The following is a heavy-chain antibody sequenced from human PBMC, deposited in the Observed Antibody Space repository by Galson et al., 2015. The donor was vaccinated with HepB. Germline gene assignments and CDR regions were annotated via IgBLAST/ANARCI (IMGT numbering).Heavy chain of an antibody. Sequence: SVKVSCKASGYPFADYGITWVRQAPGQGLEWMAWISGLNGNTNYAPKFQDRVTLTADSSTSAAYMELLSLPSDDTAVYYCAREEDGSGNYYSGKPASHAIDYWGQGTLVTVSS. CDR1: GYPFADYG. D-gene: IGHD3-10*01. V-gene: IGHV1-18*01. CDR2: ISGLNGNT. CDR3: AREEDGSGNYYSGKPASHAIDY. J-gene: IGHJ4*02.